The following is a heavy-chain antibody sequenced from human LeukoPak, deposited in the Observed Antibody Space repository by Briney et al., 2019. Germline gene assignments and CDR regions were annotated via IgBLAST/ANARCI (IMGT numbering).Heavy chain of an antibody. J-gene: IGHJ6*03. Sequence: PSETLSLTCAVSGGSISSNSYYWGWIRQPPGKGLEWIGSIYYSGSTYYNPSLKSRVTISVDTSKNQFSLKLSSVTAADTAVYYCARDTGIKIDTPHYYYYMDVWGKGTTVTISS. CDR3: ARDTGIKIDTPHYYYYMDV. D-gene: IGHD1-14*01. V-gene: IGHV4-39*02. CDR2: IYYSGST. CDR1: GGSISSNSYY.